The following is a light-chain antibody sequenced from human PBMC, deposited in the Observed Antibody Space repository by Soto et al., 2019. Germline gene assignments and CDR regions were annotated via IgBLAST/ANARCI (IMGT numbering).Light chain of an antibody. CDR1: SSDVGSYNL. V-gene: IGLV2-23*02. CDR2: EVS. J-gene: IGLJ1*01. Sequence: QSVLTQPASVSGSPGQSITISCTGTSSDVGSYNLVSWYQQHPGKAPKLMIYEVSKRPSGVSNRFSGSKSGNTASLTISGLQAEDEADYYCCSYAGSSLVFGTGPKVTVL. CDR3: CSYAGSSLV.